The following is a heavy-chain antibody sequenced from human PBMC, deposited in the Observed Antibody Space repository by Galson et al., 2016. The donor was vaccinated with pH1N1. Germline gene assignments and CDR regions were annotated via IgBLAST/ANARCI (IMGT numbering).Heavy chain of an antibody. D-gene: IGHD2-8*02. Sequence: SLRLSYAASGFTFSRYWMHWVRQAPGKGLEWVANIKEDGSAIYYVDSVKGRFTISRDNARDSLYLQMNNLRAEDTAVYYCARFTGGAWGQGTLVTVPS. CDR2: IKEDGSAI. V-gene: IGHV3-7*01. CDR1: GFTFSRYW. CDR3: ARFTGGA. J-gene: IGHJ4*02.